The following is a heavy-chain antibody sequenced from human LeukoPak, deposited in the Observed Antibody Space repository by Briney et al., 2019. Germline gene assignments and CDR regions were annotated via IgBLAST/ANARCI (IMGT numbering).Heavy chain of an antibody. CDR1: GYTFTSYY. Sequence: ASVKVSCKASGYTFTSYYMHWVRQAPGQGLEWMGIINPSGGSTSYAQKFQGRVTMTRDTSTSTVYMELSSLRSEDTAVYYCASGGINMVRGGYYFDYWGQGTLVTVSS. CDR3: ASGGINMVRGGYYFDY. CDR2: INPSGGST. J-gene: IGHJ4*02. V-gene: IGHV1-46*01. D-gene: IGHD3-10*01.